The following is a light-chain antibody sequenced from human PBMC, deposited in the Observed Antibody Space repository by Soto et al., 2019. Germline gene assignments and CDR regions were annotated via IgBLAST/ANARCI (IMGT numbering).Light chain of an antibody. Sequence: QSALTQPPSVSGAPGQRVPISCTGSSSNFGAGYDVHWYQQLPGTAPKLLIYGNSNRPSGVPDRFSGSKSGTSASLAITGLQAEDEADYYCQSYDSSLSLYVFGTGTKVTVL. CDR2: GNS. CDR1: SSNFGAGYD. J-gene: IGLJ1*01. V-gene: IGLV1-40*01. CDR3: QSYDSSLSLYV.